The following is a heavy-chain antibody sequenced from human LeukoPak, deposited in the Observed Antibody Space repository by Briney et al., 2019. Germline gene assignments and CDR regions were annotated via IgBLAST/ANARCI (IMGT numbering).Heavy chain of an antibody. V-gene: IGHV4-39*07. CDR3: ARSEIDDYSRY. D-gene: IGHD3-16*01. Sequence: SETLSLTCTVSGVSISSSNSYWGWIRQPPGKGLEWIGSIYYSGNTYYNASLKSQVTISVDTSKNQFSLKLSSVTAADTAVYYCARSEIDDYSRYWGQGTLVIVSS. CDR2: IYYSGNT. CDR1: GVSISSSNSY. J-gene: IGHJ4*02.